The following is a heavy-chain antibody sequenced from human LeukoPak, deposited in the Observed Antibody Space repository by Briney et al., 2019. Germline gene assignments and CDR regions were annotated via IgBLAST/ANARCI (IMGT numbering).Heavy chain of an antibody. CDR1: GFTFSSYS. CDR3: ASRATGYSGYQGYFDY. Sequence: PGGSLRLSCAASGFTFSSYSMNWVRQAPGKGREWVSYISSSSSTIYYADSVKGRFTISRDNAKNSLYLQMNSLRAEDTAVYYCASRATGYSGYQGYFDYWGQGTLVTVSS. J-gene: IGHJ4*02. V-gene: IGHV3-48*01. D-gene: IGHD5-12*01. CDR2: ISSSSSTI.